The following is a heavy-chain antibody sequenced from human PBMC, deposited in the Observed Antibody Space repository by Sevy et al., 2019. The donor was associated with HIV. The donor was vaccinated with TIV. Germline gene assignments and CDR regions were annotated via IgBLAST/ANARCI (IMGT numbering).Heavy chain of an antibody. D-gene: IGHD5-18*01. V-gene: IGHV3-23*01. CDR2: ISGSGNSA. J-gene: IGHJ4*02. CDR3: AKGGRSYGDSYFDH. CDR1: GLTFSTYS. Sequence: GGSLRLSCAASGLTFSTYSMNWVRQAPGKGLEWVSVISGSGNSAYYADSVKGRFTISRDNSKNTLSLQMNSLRAEDTAVYYCAKGGRSYGDSYFDHWGQGTLVTVSS.